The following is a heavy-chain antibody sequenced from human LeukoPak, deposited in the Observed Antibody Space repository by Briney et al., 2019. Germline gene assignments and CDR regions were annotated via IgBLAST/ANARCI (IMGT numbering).Heavy chain of an antibody. D-gene: IGHD3-3*01. CDR1: GYTFTDYY. V-gene: IGHV1-2*02. J-gene: IGHJ5*02. Sequence: ASVKVSCKASGYTFTDYYIHWVRQAPGQGLEWMGWINPNSGGTNYAQKFQGRVTMTRDTSISTAYMELSRLRSDDTAVYYCARAVTLRFLEWLSNYNWFDPWGQGTLVTVSS. CDR2: INPNSGGT. CDR3: ARAVTLRFLEWLSNYNWFDP.